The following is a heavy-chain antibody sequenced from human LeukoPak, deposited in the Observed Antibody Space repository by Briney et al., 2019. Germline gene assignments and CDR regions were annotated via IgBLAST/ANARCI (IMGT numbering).Heavy chain of an antibody. V-gene: IGHV4-59*01. Sequence: SETLSLTCTVSGGSISTYYWTWIRQPPGKGLEWIGYIYYTGRTSYNPSLKGRVTISEDTSKNQFSLRLSSVAAADTAVYYCVRGFSGYDMKATLFYWGQGALATVSS. CDR3: VRGFSGYDMKATLFY. CDR1: GGSISTYY. CDR2: IYYTGRT. J-gene: IGHJ4*02. D-gene: IGHD5-12*01.